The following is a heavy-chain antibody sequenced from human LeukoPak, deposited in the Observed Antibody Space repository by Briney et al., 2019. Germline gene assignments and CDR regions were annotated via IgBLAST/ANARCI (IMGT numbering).Heavy chain of an antibody. CDR2: INPEGSEK. Sequence: GGSLRLSCAVSGLTFSSSWMDWVRRAPGKGLEWVASINPEGSEKYSADSVKGRFTISRDNAKNSLYLQMDSLRVEDTAFYYCARDLAYSRLDYWGQGMLVTVSS. CDR1: GLTFSSSW. V-gene: IGHV3-7*01. CDR3: ARDLAYSRLDY. J-gene: IGHJ4*02. D-gene: IGHD5-18*01.